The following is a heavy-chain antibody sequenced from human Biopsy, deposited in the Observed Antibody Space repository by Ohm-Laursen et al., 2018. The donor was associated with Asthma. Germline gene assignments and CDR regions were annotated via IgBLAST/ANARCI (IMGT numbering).Heavy chain of an antibody. Sequence: TLSLTCTVSGGSINIGDYYWSWIRQHPGKGLEWIGYIYYSGSTYYNPSLKSRVSILIDTSKNQFSLRLSSVTAADTAVHYCARTTYGDDGFDPWGQGTLVTVSS. CDR2: IYYSGST. J-gene: IGHJ5*02. V-gene: IGHV4-31*03. D-gene: IGHD4-17*01. CDR3: ARTTYGDDGFDP. CDR1: GGSINIGDYY.